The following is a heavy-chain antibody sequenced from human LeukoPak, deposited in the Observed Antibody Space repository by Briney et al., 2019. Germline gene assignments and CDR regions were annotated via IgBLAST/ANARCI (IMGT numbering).Heavy chain of an antibody. Sequence: SETLSLTCAVYGGSFSGYYWSWIRQPLRKGLEWIGEIYHSGSTNYNPSLKSRLTISVDTSKNKFSLKLSSVTAADTAVYYCASTSIVAPPDAFDIWGQGTMVTVSS. D-gene: IGHD6-13*01. J-gene: IGHJ3*02. CDR2: IYHSGST. CDR3: ASTSIVAPPDAFDI. V-gene: IGHV4-34*01. CDR1: GGSFSGYY.